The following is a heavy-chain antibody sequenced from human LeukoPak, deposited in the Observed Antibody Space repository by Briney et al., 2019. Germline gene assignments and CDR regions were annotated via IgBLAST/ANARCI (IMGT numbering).Heavy chain of an antibody. CDR2: IKSKTDGGTT. D-gene: IGHD1-26*01. CDR1: GLTFSNAW. V-gene: IGHV3-15*01. Sequence: PGGSLRLSCAASGLTFSNAWMSCVRQAPGKGLEWVGRIKSKTDGGTTDYGAPVKGRFIISRDDSKNTLYLQMNGLKIEDTAVYYCITDPGEWEPIWGQGTMVTVSS. J-gene: IGHJ3*02. CDR3: ITDPGEWEPI.